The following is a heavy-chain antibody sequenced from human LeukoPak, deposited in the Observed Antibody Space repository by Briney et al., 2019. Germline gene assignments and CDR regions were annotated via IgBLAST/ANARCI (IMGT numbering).Heavy chain of an antibody. V-gene: IGHV1-18*01. Sequence: ASVKVSCKASGYTFTSYGISWVRQAPGQGLEWMGWISAYNGNTNYAQKLQGRVTMTTDTSTSTAYMELRSLRSDDTAVYYCARDTPITMIVVVKGEDAFDIWGQGTMVTVSS. J-gene: IGHJ3*02. CDR3: ARDTPITMIVVVKGEDAFDI. D-gene: IGHD3-22*01. CDR2: ISAYNGNT. CDR1: GYTFTSYG.